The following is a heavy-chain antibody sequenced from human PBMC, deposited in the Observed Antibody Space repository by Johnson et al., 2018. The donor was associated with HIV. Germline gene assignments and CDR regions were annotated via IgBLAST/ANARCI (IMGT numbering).Heavy chain of an antibody. CDR2: INWSGATP. V-gene: IGHV3-66*02. Sequence: VQLVESGGGLVQSGGSLRLSCGASGFSVSNNYMNWVRQAPGQGLEWVSGINWSGATPGSADSVKGRFTISRDNSKNTLYLQMNSLRAEDTAVYYCAKESAFDIWGQGTMVTVSS. CDR3: AKESAFDI. CDR1: GFSVSNNY. D-gene: IGHD5-24*01. J-gene: IGHJ3*02.